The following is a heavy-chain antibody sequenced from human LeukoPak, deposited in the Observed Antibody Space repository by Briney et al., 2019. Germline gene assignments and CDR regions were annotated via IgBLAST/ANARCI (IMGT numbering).Heavy chain of an antibody. CDR2: INPSGGST. CDR1: GYTFTSYY. CDR3: ARDNVTITGTTAGRIWFDP. D-gene: IGHD1-7*01. J-gene: IGHJ5*02. Sequence: ASVKVSCKASGYTFTSYYMHWVRQAPGQGLEWMGIINPSGGSTSYAQKFQGRVTMTRGMSTSTVYMELSSLRSEDTAVYYCARDNVTITGTTAGRIWFDPWGQGTLVTVSS. V-gene: IGHV1-46*01.